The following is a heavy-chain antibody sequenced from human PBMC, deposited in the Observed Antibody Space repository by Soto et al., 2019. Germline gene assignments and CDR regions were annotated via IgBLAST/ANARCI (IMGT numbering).Heavy chain of an antibody. V-gene: IGHV3-30*13. D-gene: IGHD1-26*01. CDR3: ARDDEHGSNCYLAY. CDR2: IFPNGRDK. Sequence: QVQLVQSGGGVVQPGRSLRLSCAASGFNFNTYFMHWVRQAPGKGLEWVAMIFPNGRDKEYADSVKGRFTISRDNSNKRMYLKMDSLRPEDTAVYYCARDDEHGSNCYLAYWGQGALVTVSS. J-gene: IGHJ4*02. CDR1: GFNFNTYF.